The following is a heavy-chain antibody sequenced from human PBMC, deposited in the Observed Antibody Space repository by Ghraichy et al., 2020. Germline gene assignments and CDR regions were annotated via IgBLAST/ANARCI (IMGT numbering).Heavy chain of an antibody. V-gene: IGHV4-34*01. CDR1: GGSFSGYY. Sequence: SETLSLTCAVYGGSFSGYYWSWIRQPPGKGLEWIGEINHSGSTNYNPSLKSRVTISVDTSKNQFSLKLSSVTAADTAVYYCARGPRFRGAFDIWGQETMVTVSS. CDR3: ARGPRFRGAFDI. CDR2: INHSGST. J-gene: IGHJ3*02. D-gene: IGHD3-16*01.